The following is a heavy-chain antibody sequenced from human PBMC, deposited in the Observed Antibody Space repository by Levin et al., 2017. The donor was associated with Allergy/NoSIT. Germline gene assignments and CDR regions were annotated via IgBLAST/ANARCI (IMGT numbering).Heavy chain of an antibody. J-gene: IGHJ6*04. CDR2: IYYSGST. CDR1: GGSISSSSYY. Sequence: PSETLSLTCTVSGGSISSSSYYWGWIRQPPGKGLEWIGSIYYSGSTYYNPSLKSRVTISVDTSKNQFSLKLSSVTAADTAVYYCARGFSGMDVWGKGTTVTVSS. CDR3: ARGFSGMDV. V-gene: IGHV4-39*01.